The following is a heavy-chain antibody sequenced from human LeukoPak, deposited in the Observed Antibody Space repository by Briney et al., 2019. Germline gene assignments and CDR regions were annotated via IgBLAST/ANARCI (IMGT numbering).Heavy chain of an antibody. Sequence: SETLSLTCTVSGDSISSTTYYWGWVRQPPGKGLEWIGSIYYTGSAYYNPSLKSRVTISVDTSKNQFSLKLSSVTAADTAVYYCARIYSSSSDYYYMDVWGKGTTVTVSS. J-gene: IGHJ6*03. CDR1: GDSISSTTYY. CDR2: IYYTGSA. CDR3: ARIYSSSSDYYYMDV. V-gene: IGHV4-39*07. D-gene: IGHD6-19*01.